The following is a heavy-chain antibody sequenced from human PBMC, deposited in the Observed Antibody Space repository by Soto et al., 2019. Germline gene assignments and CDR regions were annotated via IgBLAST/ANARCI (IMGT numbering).Heavy chain of an antibody. D-gene: IGHD5-12*01. CDR1: GFTFSTYS. J-gene: IGHJ4*02. V-gene: IGHV3-23*01. Sequence: EVQLLESGGGLVQTGGSLRLSCAASGFTFSTYSMAWVRQAPGKGLAWVSGLSGGGANTLYADSVKGRFTISVDNSKNTVYLQMNSLRVEDTAVYYCARWDGYGDEWGQGTLVTVSS. CDR2: LSGGGANT. CDR3: ARWDGYGDE.